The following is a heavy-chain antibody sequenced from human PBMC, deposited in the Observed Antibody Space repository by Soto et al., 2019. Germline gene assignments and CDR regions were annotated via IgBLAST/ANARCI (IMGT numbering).Heavy chain of an antibody. CDR3: ARRNGDLSIYDYSGMDV. CDR2: MKPNSGNT. J-gene: IGHJ6*02. D-gene: IGHD7-27*01. V-gene: IGHV1-8*01. CDR1: GYTFTSYD. Sequence: QVQLVQSGAQVKKLGASVKVSCKASGYTFTSYDINWVRQATGQGLEWLGWMKPNSGNTGYAQKFQGKVTMTRNTSIITDYMELISLRSEDTAVYYWARRNGDLSIYDYSGMDVWGQGPTVTVSS.